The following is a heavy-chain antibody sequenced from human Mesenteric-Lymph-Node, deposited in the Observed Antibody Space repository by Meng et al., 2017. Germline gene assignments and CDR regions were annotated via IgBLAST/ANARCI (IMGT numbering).Heavy chain of an antibody. J-gene: IGHJ6*02. CDR1: GYTFTSYG. V-gene: IGHV1-18*01. CDR2: ISAYNGNT. CDR3: ARDLVVPAAMLGVATIGYYYYGMDV. Sequence: ASVKVSCKASGYTFTSYGISWVRQAPGQGLEWMGWISAYNGNTNYAQKLQGRVTMTTDTSTSTAYMELRSLRSDDTAVYYCARDLVVPAAMLGVATIGYYYYGMDVWGQGTTVTVSS. D-gene: IGHD2-2*01.